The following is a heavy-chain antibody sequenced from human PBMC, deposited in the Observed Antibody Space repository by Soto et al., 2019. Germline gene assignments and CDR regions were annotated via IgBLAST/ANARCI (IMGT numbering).Heavy chain of an antibody. V-gene: IGHV1-3*01. D-gene: IGHD3-10*01. Sequence: ASVKVSCKASGYTFTSYAMHWVRQAPGQRLEWMGWINAGNGNTKYSQKFQGRVTITRDTSASTAYMELSSLRSEDTAVYYCARGINYYASGDDAFDIWGQGTMVTVSS. CDR3: ARGINYYASGDDAFDI. J-gene: IGHJ3*02. CDR1: GYTFTSYA. CDR2: INAGNGNT.